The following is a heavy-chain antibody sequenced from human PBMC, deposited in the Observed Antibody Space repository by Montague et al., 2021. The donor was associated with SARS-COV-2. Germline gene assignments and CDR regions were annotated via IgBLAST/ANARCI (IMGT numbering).Heavy chain of an antibody. D-gene: IGHD4-17*01. CDR1: GYYFSSYG. Sequence: SLRLSCAASGYYFSSYGMHWVRQAPGKGLERVAVIWFDGSKEYYADSVKGRFTISRDKSKNMLYLQMNSLRVEDTATYFCVRDYGDYGEEFLDYWGQGTPVTVSS. CDR3: VRDYGDYGEEFLDY. V-gene: IGHV3-33*08. CDR2: IWFDGSKE. J-gene: IGHJ4*02.